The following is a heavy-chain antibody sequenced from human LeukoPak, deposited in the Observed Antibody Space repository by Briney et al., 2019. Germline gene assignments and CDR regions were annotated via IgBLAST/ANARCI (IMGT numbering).Heavy chain of an antibody. CDR3: ARGFNRGFDP. J-gene: IGHJ5*02. D-gene: IGHD3-10*01. CDR2: IYSGGTT. V-gene: IGHV3-53*01. Sequence: PGGSLRLSCAASGFTVNSNYWSWVRQAPGKGLEWVSVIYSGGTTYYADSVKGRFTFSRDNSENMLHLQMNSLRAEDTAVYYCARGFNRGFDPWGQGTLVIVSS. CDR1: GFTVNSNY.